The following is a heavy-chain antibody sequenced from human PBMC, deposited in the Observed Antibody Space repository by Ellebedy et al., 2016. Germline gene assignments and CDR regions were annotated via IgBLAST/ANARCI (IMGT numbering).Heavy chain of an antibody. D-gene: IGHD5-24*01. J-gene: IGHJ5*02. CDR3: AGGWLQT. V-gene: IGHV3-48*04. Sequence: GESLKISCAASGFTFSSYSMNWVRQAPGKGLEWVSYISSSSSTIYYADSVKGRFTISRDNAKNSLYLQMNSLRAEDTAVYYCAGGWLQTWGQGTPVTVSS. CDR2: ISSSSSTI. CDR1: GFTFSSYS.